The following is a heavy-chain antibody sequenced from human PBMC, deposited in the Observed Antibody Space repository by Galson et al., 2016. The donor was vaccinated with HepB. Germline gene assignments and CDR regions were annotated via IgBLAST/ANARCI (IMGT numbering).Heavy chain of an antibody. D-gene: IGHD6-19*01. Sequence: SLRLSCAASGFAFSSYSMYWVRQAPGKGLEWVAVISYDGAGKYYADSVKGRSTLSRDNSKNTLSLQMNSLRVEDTAVYYCTRDGGEAGADSSKGMEVWGQGTTVIVSS. CDR2: ISYDGAGK. J-gene: IGHJ6*02. CDR1: GFAFSSYS. CDR3: TRDGGEAGADSSKGMEV. V-gene: IGHV3-30-3*01.